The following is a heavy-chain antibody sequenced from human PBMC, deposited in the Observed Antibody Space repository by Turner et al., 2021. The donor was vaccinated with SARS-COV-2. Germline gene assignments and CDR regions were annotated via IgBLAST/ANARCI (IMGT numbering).Heavy chain of an antibody. CDR3: ARGQGWLQPPFGY. D-gene: IGHD3-3*01. V-gene: IGHV4-34*01. CDR1: GGSFSGYF. CDR2: INHSGST. Sequence: QVQLQQWGAGLLKPSETLSLTCAVYGGSFSGYFWTWIRQPPWKGLEWIGEINHSGSTNYNPSLKSRVTISVDTSKNQFSLKLSSVTAADTAVYYCARGQGWLQPPFGYWGQGTLVTVSS. J-gene: IGHJ4*02.